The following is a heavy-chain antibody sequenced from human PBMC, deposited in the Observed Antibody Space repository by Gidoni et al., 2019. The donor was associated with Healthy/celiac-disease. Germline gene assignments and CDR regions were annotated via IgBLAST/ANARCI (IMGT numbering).Heavy chain of an antibody. D-gene: IGHD1-26*01. Sequence: QVQLVESGGGVVQPGRSLRLSCAASGFTFSSYGMHWVRQAPGKGLEWVAVISYDGSNKYYADSVKGRFTISRDNSKNTLYLQMNSLRAEDTAVYYCAKEVGRVGANRYNWFDPWGQGTLVTVSS. V-gene: IGHV3-30*18. CDR1: GFTFSSYG. CDR3: AKEVGRVGANRYNWFDP. J-gene: IGHJ5*02. CDR2: ISYDGSNK.